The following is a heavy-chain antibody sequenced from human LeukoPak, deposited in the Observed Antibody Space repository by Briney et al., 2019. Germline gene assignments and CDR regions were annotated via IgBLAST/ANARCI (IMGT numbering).Heavy chain of an antibody. CDR2: IYYSGST. CDR3: ARGVGYNYRLYHFDY. V-gene: IGHV4-59*08. CDR1: GDSISTYY. D-gene: IGHD5-24*01. J-gene: IGHJ4*02. Sequence: SETLSLTCTVSGDSISTYYWTWIRQPPGKGLEWIGHIYYSGSTNYNPSLKSRVTISVDTSKNQFSLKLSSVTAADTAVYYCARGVGYNYRLYHFDYWGQGTLVTVSS.